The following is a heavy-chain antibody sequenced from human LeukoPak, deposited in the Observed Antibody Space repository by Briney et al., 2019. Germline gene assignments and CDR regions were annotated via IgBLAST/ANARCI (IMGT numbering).Heavy chain of an antibody. CDR2: ISSSSSYI. V-gene: IGHV3-21*01. D-gene: IGHD2-2*01. CDR1: GFTFSSYS. CDR3: ARDLFHSRGPAAMFDY. J-gene: IGHJ4*02. Sequence: GGSLRLSCAASGFTFSSYSMNWVRQAPGKGLEWVSSISSSSSYIYYADSVKGRFTISRDNAKHSLYLQMNSLRAEDTAVYYCARDLFHSRGPAAMFDYWGQGTLVTVSS.